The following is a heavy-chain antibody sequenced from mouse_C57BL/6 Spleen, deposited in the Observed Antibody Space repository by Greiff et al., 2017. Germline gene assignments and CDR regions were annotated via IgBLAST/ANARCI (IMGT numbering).Heavy chain of an antibody. CDR3: AGYDYDPWFAY. D-gene: IGHD2-4*01. J-gene: IGHJ3*01. Sequence: QVQLQQSGAELARPGASVKMSCKASGYTFTSYTMHWVKQRPGQGLEWIGYINPSSGYTKYNQKFKGKATLTADKSSSTAYMQLSSLTSEDSAVYYCAGYDYDPWFAYWGQGTLVTVSA. CDR2: INPSSGYT. V-gene: IGHV1-4*01. CDR1: GYTFTSYT.